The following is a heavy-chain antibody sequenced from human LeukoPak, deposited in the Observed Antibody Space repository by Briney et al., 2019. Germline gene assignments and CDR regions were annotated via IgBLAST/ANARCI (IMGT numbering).Heavy chain of an antibody. D-gene: IGHD5-12*01. J-gene: IGHJ4*02. CDR1: GYTFTSYD. Sequence: ASVTVSCKASGYTFTSYDINWVRQAAGQGLEWMGWMNPNSGNTGYAQKFQGRVTMTRNTSISTAYMELSSLRSEDTAVYYCARCLARGGYVSLNIWGQGTLVTVSS. CDR2: MNPNSGNT. V-gene: IGHV1-8*01. CDR3: ARCLARGGYVSLNI.